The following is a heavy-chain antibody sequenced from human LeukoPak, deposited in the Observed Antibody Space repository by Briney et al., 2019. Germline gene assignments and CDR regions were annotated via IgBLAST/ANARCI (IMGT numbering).Heavy chain of an antibody. D-gene: IGHD2-21*02. CDR1: GYTFTGYY. CDR2: INPNSGGT. V-gene: IGHV1-2*02. J-gene: IGHJ4*02. Sequence: ASVKVSCKASGYTFTGYYMHWVRQAPGQGLEWMGWINPNSGGTNYAQKFQGRVIMTRDTSISTAYMELSRLRSDDTAVYYCATTRGSAYCGGDCYPKGDLDYWGQGTLVTVSS. CDR3: ATTRGSAYCGGDCYPKGDLDY.